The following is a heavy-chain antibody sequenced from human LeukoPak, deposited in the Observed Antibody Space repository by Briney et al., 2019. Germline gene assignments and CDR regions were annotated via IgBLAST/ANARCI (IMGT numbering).Heavy chain of an antibody. CDR3: ATQRDYYYMDV. V-gene: IGHV3-30-3*01. J-gene: IGHJ6*03. D-gene: IGHD1-1*01. Sequence: PGRSLRLSCAASGFTFSSYAMHWVRQAPGKGLEWVAVISYDGSNKYYVDSVKGRFTISRDNSKNTLYLQMNSLRAEDTAVYYCATQRDYYYMDVWGKGTTVTVSS. CDR2: ISYDGSNK. CDR1: GFTFSSYA.